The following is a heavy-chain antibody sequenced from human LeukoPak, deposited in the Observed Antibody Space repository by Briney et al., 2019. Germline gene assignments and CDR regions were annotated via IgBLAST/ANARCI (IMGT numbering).Heavy chain of an antibody. Sequence: ASVKVSCKASGYIFPNYGISWVRQAPGQGLEWMGWISAYNGNTNYAQKLQGRVTMTTDTSTSTAYMELRSLRSDDTAVYYCARDGEAYCGGDCYSGHWGQGTLVTVSS. V-gene: IGHV1-18*01. CDR2: ISAYNGNT. D-gene: IGHD2-21*02. J-gene: IGHJ4*02. CDR3: ARDGEAYCGGDCYSGH. CDR1: GYIFPNYG.